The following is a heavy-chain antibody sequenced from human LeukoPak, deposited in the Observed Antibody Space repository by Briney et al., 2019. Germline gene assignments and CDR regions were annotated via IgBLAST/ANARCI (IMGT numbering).Heavy chain of an antibody. CDR3: ARGPNDSSGYDFDY. Sequence: ASVKVSCKASGYTFTSYGISWVRQAPGQGLEWMGWISAYNGNTNYAQKLQGRVTMSTDASTSTAYMELRSLRSDDTAVYYCARGPNDSSGYDFDYWGQGTLVTVSS. CDR1: GYTFTSYG. J-gene: IGHJ4*02. D-gene: IGHD3-22*01. CDR2: ISAYNGNT. V-gene: IGHV1-18*01.